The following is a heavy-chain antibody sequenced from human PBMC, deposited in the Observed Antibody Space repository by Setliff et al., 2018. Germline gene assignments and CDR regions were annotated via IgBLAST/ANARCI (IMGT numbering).Heavy chain of an antibody. CDR2: IYPDDSDT. D-gene: IGHD3-22*01. Sequence: GESLKISCKGSGYSFSRYWIGWVRQMPGKGLEWMGIIYPDDSDTRYSPSFQGRVTISADKSISTAYLQWSSLEASDTAMYYCARHAVPYYDSSNDAFDIWGQGAMVTVSS. V-gene: IGHV5-51*01. CDR1: GYSFSRYW. CDR3: ARHAVPYYDSSNDAFDI. J-gene: IGHJ3*02.